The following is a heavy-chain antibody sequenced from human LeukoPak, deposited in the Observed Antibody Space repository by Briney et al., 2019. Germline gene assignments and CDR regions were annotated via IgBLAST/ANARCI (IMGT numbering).Heavy chain of an antibody. J-gene: IGHJ4*02. Sequence: ASVKVSCKSSGYTFTSHYMHWVRQAPGQGLEWMAIINPTHGSTSYAQKFQGRVTMTRDTSISTPYMELSRLRSDDTAVYYCAGGLRLARPVEHINVFAYWGQGTLVTVSS. V-gene: IGHV1-46*01. CDR1: GYTFTSHY. D-gene: IGHD2-21*01. CDR3: AGGLRLARPVEHINVFAY. CDR2: INPTHGST.